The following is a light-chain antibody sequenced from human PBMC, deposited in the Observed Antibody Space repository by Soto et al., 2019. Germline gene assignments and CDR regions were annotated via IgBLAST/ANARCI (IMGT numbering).Light chain of an antibody. CDR3: QQYGSSGT. V-gene: IGKV3-20*01. CDR2: GAY. Sequence: EIVLTQSPGTLSLSPGERSTLSCSASQSVSNNYLAWYQQKPGQAPRLLIYGAYNRATGIPDRFSGSGSGTDLTLTISRLEPEDFAVYYCQQYGSSGTFGQGTKVDIK. J-gene: IGKJ1*01. CDR1: QSVSNNY.